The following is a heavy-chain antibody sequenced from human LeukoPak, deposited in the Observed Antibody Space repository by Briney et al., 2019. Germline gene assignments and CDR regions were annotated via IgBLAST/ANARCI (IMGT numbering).Heavy chain of an antibody. D-gene: IGHD6-19*01. CDR3: ARSGIAVNDAFDI. J-gene: IGHJ3*02. Sequence: SVKVSCKASGGTFSSYAISWVRQAPGQGLEWMGRIIPILGIANYAQKFQGRVTITADKSTSTAYMELSSLRSEDTAVYYCARSGIAVNDAFDIWGQGTMVTVSS. V-gene: IGHV1-69*04. CDR1: GGTFSSYA. CDR2: IIPILGIA.